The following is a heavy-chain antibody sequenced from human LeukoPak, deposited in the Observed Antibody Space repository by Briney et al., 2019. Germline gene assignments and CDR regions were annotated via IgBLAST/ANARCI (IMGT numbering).Heavy chain of an antibody. D-gene: IGHD6-13*01. CDR2: INPTGGRT. CDR1: GYTFTSYF. J-gene: IGHJ6*02. CDR3: AREQQLETYGMDV. V-gene: IGHV1-46*01. Sequence: ASVKVSCKASGYTFTSYFLHWVRQAPGQGLEWMGTINPTGGRTNYPQKFQGRVTMTRDTSTSTVYMELSSLRSEDTAVYYCAREQQLETYGMDVWGQGTTVTVSS.